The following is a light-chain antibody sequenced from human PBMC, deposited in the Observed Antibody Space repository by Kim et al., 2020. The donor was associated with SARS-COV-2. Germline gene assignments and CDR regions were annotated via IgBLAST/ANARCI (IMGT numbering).Light chain of an antibody. CDR3: NSRDSSGNHQV. J-gene: IGLJ1*01. Sequence: SSELTQDPAVSVALGQTVRITCQGDSLRSYYASWYQQKPGQAPVLVIYGKNNRPSGIPDPFSGSSSGNTASLTITGAQAEDEADYYCNSRDSSGNHQVFG. CDR1: SLRSYY. CDR2: GKN. V-gene: IGLV3-19*01.